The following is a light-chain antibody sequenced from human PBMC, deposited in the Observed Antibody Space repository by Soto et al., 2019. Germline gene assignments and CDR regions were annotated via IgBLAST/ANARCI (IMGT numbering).Light chain of an antibody. J-gene: IGKJ2*01. Sequence: EIVMTQSPATLSVSPGERATLSCRASQSVSSNLAWYQQTPGQAPRLLIYGASTRATGIPARFSGSGSGTEFTPTISSLQSEDFAVYYCQQYNNWPPYTFGQGTKLEIK. CDR2: GAS. V-gene: IGKV3-15*01. CDR1: QSVSSN. CDR3: QQYNNWPPYT.